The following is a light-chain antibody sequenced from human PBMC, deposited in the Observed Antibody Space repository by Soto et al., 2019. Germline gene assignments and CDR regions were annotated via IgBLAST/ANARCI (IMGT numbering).Light chain of an antibody. J-gene: IGKJ1*01. Sequence: AIQMTQSPSSLCASVRDRVIITCRASQGIGNELGWYQQKPGKAPKFLIYTASTLQSGVPSRFAGSGSGTDFTLTISSLQPEDFATYYCLQDRSYPRTFGQGTKVEIK. CDR1: QGIGNE. V-gene: IGKV1-6*01. CDR2: TAS. CDR3: LQDRSYPRT.